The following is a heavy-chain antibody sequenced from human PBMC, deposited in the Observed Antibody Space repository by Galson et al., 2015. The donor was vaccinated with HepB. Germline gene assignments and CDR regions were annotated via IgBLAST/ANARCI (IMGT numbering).Heavy chain of an antibody. CDR2: IDWDDDK. V-gene: IGHV2-70*01. CDR1: GFSLSTSGMC. CDR3: ARIGYYYDSSGYHYYFDY. Sequence: ALVKPTQTLTLTCTFSGFSLSTSGMCVSWIRQPPGKALEWLALIDWDDDKYYSTSLKTRLTISKDTSKNQVVLTMTSMDPVDTATYYCARIGYYYDSSGYHYYFDYWGQGTLVTVSS. J-gene: IGHJ4*02. D-gene: IGHD3-22*01.